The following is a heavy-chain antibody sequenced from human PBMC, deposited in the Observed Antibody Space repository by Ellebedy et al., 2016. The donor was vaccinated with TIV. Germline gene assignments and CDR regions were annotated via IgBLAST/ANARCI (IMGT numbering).Heavy chain of an antibody. V-gene: IGHV4-31*01. CDR3: ARGPYYGDFEGWYFDL. J-gene: IGHJ2*01. D-gene: IGHD4-17*01. CDR2: IYSSGTP. Sequence: LRLSCTVSGGSITSGAYYWSWIRQHPGKGLEWIGYIYSSGTPYYTPSLMSLVTISVDTSKNQFSLRLTSVTAADTAVYYCARGPYYGDFEGWYFDLWGRGILVTVSS. CDR1: GGSITSGAYY.